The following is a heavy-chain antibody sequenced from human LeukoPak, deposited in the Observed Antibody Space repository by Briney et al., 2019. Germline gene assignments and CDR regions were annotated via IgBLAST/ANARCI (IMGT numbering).Heavy chain of an antibody. CDR2: ISAYKGNT. Sequence: ASVKVSCKASGYTFTSYGISWVRQAPRQGLEWLGWISAYKGNTNYAQKLQGRVTMTTDTSTSTAYMELRSLRSDDTAVYYCARDAMVRGVITPFDYWGQGTLVTVSS. D-gene: IGHD3-10*01. V-gene: IGHV1-18*01. J-gene: IGHJ4*02. CDR1: GYTFTSYG. CDR3: ARDAMVRGVITPFDY.